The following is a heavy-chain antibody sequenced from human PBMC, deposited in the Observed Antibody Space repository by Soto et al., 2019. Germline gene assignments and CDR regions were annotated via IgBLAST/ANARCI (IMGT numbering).Heavy chain of an antibody. V-gene: IGHV4-39*01. CDR2: IYYDGNT. D-gene: IGHD6-6*01. J-gene: IGHJ4*02. CDR1: GDSITSSSHY. Sequence: QLQLQESGPGLVKPSETLSLTCTVSGDSITSSSHYWGWIRQPPGKGLECIANIYYDGNTYYNPSLKSRAAFSLDTSKTQFSLRLNSVTAADTAVYYCARSSIEPRVFMYPFDSWGQGTLVTVSS. CDR3: ARSSIEPRVFMYPFDS.